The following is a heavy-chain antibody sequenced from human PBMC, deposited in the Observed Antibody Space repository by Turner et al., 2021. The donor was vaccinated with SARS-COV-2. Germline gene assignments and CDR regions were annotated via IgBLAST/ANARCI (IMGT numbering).Heavy chain of an antibody. V-gene: IGHV3-49*03. D-gene: IGHD4-17*01. Sequence: EVQLVESGGGLVQRGRAMSLSGTASGLTFGEYSMSWLRQAPGKGLGWVGVIRSKAYGGTTEYAASVKGRFTISRDDTKSNAYLQMNSLKTEDTAVDYCASGPHDYLLYYYGMDVWGQGTTVTVSS. CDR2: IRSKAYGGTT. CDR1: GLTFGEYS. CDR3: ASGPHDYLLYYYGMDV. J-gene: IGHJ6*02.